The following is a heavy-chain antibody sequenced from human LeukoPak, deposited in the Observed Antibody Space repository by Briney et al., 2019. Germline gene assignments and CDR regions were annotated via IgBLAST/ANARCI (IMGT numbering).Heavy chain of an antibody. Sequence: QPGGSLRLSCAASGFTFSSYWMSWVRQAPGKGLEWVANIKQDGSEKYYVDSVKGRFTISRDNAKDSLYLQMNSLRAEDTAVYYCARVYYYGPGYFDYWGQGTLVTVSS. CDR2: IKQDGSEK. D-gene: IGHD3-10*01. CDR3: ARVYYYGPGYFDY. V-gene: IGHV3-7*01. CDR1: GFTFSSYW. J-gene: IGHJ4*02.